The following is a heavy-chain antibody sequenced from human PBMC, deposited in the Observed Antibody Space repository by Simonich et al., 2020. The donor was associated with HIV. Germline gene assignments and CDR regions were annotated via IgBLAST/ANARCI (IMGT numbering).Heavy chain of an antibody. J-gene: IGHJ3*02. CDR2: INPNSGDK. CDR3: TRGPSHGAFDI. Sequence: QVQLVQSGAEVKKPGASVKVSCKASGYTFIDYYIHWVRQAPGQGPEWMGWINPNSGDKRNAQKFQGRVTMTRDTSISTTYMELSSLRSDDTAVYFCTRGPSHGAFDIWGQGTMVTVSS. V-gene: IGHV1-2*02. CDR1: GYTFIDYY.